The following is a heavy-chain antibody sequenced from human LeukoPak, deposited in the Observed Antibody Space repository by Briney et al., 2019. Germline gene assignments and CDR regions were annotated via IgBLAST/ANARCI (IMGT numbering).Heavy chain of an antibody. CDR2: ISAYNGNT. CDR1: GYTFTSYG. J-gene: IGHJ4*02. CDR3: ARRSDYCSGGSCYLPGAY. V-gene: IGHV1-18*01. D-gene: IGHD2-15*01. Sequence: ASVKVSCKASGYTFTSYGISWVRQAPGQGLEWMGWISAYNGNTNYAQKLQGRVTMTTDTSTSTAYMELRSLRSDDTAVYYCARRSDYCSGGSCYLPGAYWGQGTLVTVSS.